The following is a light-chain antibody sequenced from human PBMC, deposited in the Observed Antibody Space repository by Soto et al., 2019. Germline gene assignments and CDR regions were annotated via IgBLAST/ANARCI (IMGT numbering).Light chain of an antibody. J-gene: IGKJ2*01. CDR2: DAS. CDR3: QQSDSTPYT. CDR1: QTISTY. Sequence: DIQMTQSPSSLSASVGARVTITCRASQTISTYLNWYQQKPGKAPRLLIYDASSLLSGVQSRFSGSGSGTDFTLTIASLQPEDFSTYYCQQSDSTPYTFGQGTKVEI. V-gene: IGKV1-39*01.